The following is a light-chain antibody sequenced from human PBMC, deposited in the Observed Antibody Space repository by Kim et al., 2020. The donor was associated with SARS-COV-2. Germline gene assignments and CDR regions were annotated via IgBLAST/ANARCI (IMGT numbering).Light chain of an antibody. CDR1: SMGVQR. J-gene: IGLJ2*01. V-gene: IGLV3-21*04. Sequence: THNITXGGHSMGVQRVKWYQQXPGTAPLLVIYXDNKRPSGIPERFSGSNSDNTATLTISRVEAGDXADYYCQVWDIGSDHVLFGGGTQLTVL. CDR2: XDN. CDR3: QVWDIGSDHVL.